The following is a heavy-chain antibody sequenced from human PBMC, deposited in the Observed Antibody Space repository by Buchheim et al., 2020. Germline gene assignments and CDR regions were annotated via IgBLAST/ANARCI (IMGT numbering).Heavy chain of an antibody. Sequence: QVQLLESGGGVVQPGRSLRLSCAASGFTFSSYGMHWVRQAPGKGLEWVAVISHDGSNKYYADSVKGRFTIFRDNSKNTLYLQMTSLRAEDTAVYHCANLLSSYYYDSSIHGAMRKDASDIWGQGT. J-gene: IGHJ3*02. V-gene: IGHV3-30*18. CDR2: ISHDGSNK. D-gene: IGHD3-22*01. CDR1: GFTFSSYG. CDR3: ANLLSSYYYDSSIHGAMRKDASDI.